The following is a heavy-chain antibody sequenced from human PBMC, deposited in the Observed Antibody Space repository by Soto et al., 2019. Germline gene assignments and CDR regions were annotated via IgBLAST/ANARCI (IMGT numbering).Heavy chain of an antibody. Sequence: SETLSLTCTVSGGSISSYYWSWIRQPPGKGLEWIGYIYYSGSTNYNPSLKSRVTISVDTSKNQFSLKLSSVTAADTAVYYCAISTGYSSSVYCFDYWGQGTLVTVSS. D-gene: IGHD6-13*01. CDR1: GGSISSYY. V-gene: IGHV4-59*01. CDR2: IYYSGST. CDR3: AISTGYSSSVYCFDY. J-gene: IGHJ4*02.